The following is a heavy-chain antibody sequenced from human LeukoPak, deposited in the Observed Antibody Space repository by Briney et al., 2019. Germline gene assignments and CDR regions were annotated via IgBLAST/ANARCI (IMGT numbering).Heavy chain of an antibody. D-gene: IGHD3-10*01. CDR1: GFTFSSYS. CDR3: ARDLRRSGSGSYYSWNGMDV. CDR2: ISSSSSYI. V-gene: IGHV3-21*01. J-gene: IGHJ6*02. Sequence: AGGSLRLSCAASGFTFSSYSMNWVRQAPGKGLEWVSSISSSSSYIYYADSVQGRFTISRDNAKNSLYLQMNSLRAEDTAVYYCARDLRRSGSGSYYSWNGMDVWGQGTTVTVSS.